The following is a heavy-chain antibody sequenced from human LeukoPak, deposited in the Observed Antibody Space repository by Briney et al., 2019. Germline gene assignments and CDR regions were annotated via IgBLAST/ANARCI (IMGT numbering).Heavy chain of an antibody. CDR1: GFTFSSYS. CDR2: ISSSSGMI. V-gene: IGHV3-48*02. D-gene: IGHD4-17*01. Sequence: AGSLPLSCAASGFTFSSYSMNWVRQAPGKGLEWVSYISSSSGMIYYVDSVKGRFTISRDNAKNSLYLQMKSLRDEDTAIYYCARDYGDLPARVPYFDVWGEGTLVTVSS. J-gene: IGHJ4*02. CDR3: ARDYGDLPARVPYFDV.